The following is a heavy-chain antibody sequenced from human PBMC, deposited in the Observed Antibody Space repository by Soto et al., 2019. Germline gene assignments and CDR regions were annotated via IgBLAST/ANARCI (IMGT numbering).Heavy chain of an antibody. J-gene: IGHJ6*02. CDR1: GFTFSSYE. CDR2: ISSDGSTI. V-gene: IGHV3-48*03. D-gene: IGHD3-10*01. Sequence: GGSLRLSCAASGFTFSSYEMKWVRQAPGEGLEWVSYISSDGSTIYYADSVKGRFTISRDNAKNSLYLQMNSLRAEDTAVYYCARAAHSIGYALGVWGQGTTVTVSS. CDR3: ARAAHSIGYALGV.